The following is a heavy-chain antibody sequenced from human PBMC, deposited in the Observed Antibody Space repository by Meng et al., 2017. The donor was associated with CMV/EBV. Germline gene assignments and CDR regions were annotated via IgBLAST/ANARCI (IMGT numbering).Heavy chain of an antibody. CDR3: TTDCLKRAQGKIIPAAINEQNYYYGMDV. D-gene: IGHD2-2*01. V-gene: IGHV3-15*01. J-gene: IGHJ6*02. Sequence: PGKGREWVGRIKSKTDGGTTDYAAPVKGRFTISRDDSKNTLYLQMNSLKTEDTAVYYCTTDCLKRAQGKIIPAAINEQNYYYGMDVWGQGTTVTVSS. CDR2: IKSKTDGGTT.